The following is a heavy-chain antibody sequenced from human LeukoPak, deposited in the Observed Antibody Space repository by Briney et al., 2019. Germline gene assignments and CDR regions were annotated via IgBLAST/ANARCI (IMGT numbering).Heavy chain of an antibody. CDR3: AKFPFYGSGRVDALDI. D-gene: IGHD3-10*01. CDR1: GFTFDDYA. J-gene: IGHJ3*02. V-gene: IGHV3-9*01. Sequence: PGGSLRLSCAASGFTFDDYAMHWVRQAPGKGLEWVSGISWNSGSIGYADSVKGRFTISRDNAKNSLYLQMNSLRAEDTALYYCAKFPFYGSGRVDALDIWGQGTMVTVSS. CDR2: ISWNSGSI.